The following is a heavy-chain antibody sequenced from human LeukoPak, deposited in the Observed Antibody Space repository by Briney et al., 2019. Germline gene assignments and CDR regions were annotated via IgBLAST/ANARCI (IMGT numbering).Heavy chain of an antibody. Sequence: SETLSLTCTVSGGSISTSNYYWGWIRQPPGKGLEWIGNIFYSGSTYYSPSLRSRVTISLDTSRNQFSLKLNSVTAADTAVYYCATSYRLPGIRFGGSFDYWGQGTLVTVSS. J-gene: IGHJ4*02. CDR3: ATSYRLPGIRFGGSFDY. V-gene: IGHV4-39*07. CDR2: IFYSGST. D-gene: IGHD3-3*01. CDR1: GGSISTSNYY.